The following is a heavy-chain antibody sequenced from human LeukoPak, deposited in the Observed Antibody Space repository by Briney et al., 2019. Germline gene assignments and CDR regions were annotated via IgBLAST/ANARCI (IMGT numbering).Heavy chain of an antibody. CDR3: ARKNYDFLSGGPKHFDY. D-gene: IGHD3-3*01. CDR1: GFTVSSNE. Sequence: PGGSLRLSCAASGFTVSSNEMSWVRQAPGKGLEWVSSISGGSTYYADSRKGRFTISRDNSKNTLHLQMNSLRAEDTAVYYCARKNYDFLSGGPKHFDYWGQGTLVTVSS. CDR2: ISGGST. V-gene: IGHV3-38-3*01. J-gene: IGHJ4*02.